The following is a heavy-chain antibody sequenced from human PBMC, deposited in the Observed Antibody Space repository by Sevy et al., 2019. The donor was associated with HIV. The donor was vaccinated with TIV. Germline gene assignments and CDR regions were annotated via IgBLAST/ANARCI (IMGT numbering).Heavy chain of an antibody. J-gene: IGHJ4*02. CDR1: GFTFNTYW. V-gene: IGHV3-7*01. CDR3: ARALYSSDSN. CDR2: INQDASEI. D-gene: IGHD2-15*01. Sequence: GGSLRLSCAASGFTFNTYWMTWVRQAPGKGLEWVANINQDASEIQYVDSVKGRFTISRDNAKNSLYLQMNSLRVEDTDVYYCARALYSSDSNWGQGTLVTVSS.